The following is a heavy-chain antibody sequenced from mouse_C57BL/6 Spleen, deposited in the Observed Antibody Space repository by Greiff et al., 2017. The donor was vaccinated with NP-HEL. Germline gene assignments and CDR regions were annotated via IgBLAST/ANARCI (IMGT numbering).Heavy chain of an antibody. J-gene: IGHJ2*01. CDR3: ARRDRYDCVY. Sequence: QVQLQQPGAELVRPGSSVKLSCKASGYTFTSYWMDWVKQRPGQGLEWIGNIYPSDSETHYNQTFKDKARLTVDKSSSTAYMQLSSLTSEDSAVYYGARRDRYDCVYWGQGTTLTVSS. CDR1: GYTFTSYW. CDR2: IYPSDSET. V-gene: IGHV1-61*01. D-gene: IGHD2-14*01.